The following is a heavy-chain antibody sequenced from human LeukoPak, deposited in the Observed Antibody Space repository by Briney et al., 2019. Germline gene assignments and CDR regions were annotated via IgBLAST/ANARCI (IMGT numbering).Heavy chain of an antibody. CDR2: ISGSGGST. CDR3: ARDLSSGWYHDWYFDL. CDR1: GFTFSSYA. V-gene: IGHV3-23*01. Sequence: PGGSLRLSCAASGFTFSSYAMSWVRQAPGKGLEWVSAISGSGGSTYYADSVKGRFTISRDNSKNTLYLQMNSLRAEDTAVYYCARDLSSGWYHDWYFDLWGRGTLVTVSS. D-gene: IGHD6-19*01. J-gene: IGHJ2*01.